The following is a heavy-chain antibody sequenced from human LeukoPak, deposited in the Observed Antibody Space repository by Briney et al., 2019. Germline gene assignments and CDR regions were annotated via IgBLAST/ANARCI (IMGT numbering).Heavy chain of an antibody. Sequence: SETLSLTCTVSGGSISSSSYYWSWIRQPPGKGLEWIGYIYYSGSTNYNPSLKSRVTISVDTSKNQFSLKLSSVTAADTAVYYCARGILGYCSSTSCPEWFDPWGQGTLVTVSS. CDR2: IYYSGST. V-gene: IGHV4-61*01. J-gene: IGHJ5*02. CDR3: ARGILGYCSSTSCPEWFDP. CDR1: GGSISSSSYY. D-gene: IGHD2-2*01.